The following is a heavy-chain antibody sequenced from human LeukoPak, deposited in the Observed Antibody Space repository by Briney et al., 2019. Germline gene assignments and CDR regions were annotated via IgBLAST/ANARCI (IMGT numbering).Heavy chain of an antibody. V-gene: IGHV1-8*03. Sequence: GASVKVSCKASGYTFTSYDINWVRQATGQGLEWMGWMNPNTGNTGYEQKFQGRVTITRNTTISTAYMELSSLRSEDTAVYYCARDNDAFDIWGQGTMVTVSS. CDR3: ARDNDAFDI. CDR2: MNPNTGNT. J-gene: IGHJ3*02. CDR1: GYTFTSYD.